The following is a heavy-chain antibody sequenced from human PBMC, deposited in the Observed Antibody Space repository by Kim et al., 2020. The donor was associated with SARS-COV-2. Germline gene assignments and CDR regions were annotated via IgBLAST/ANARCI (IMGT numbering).Heavy chain of an antibody. Sequence: GGSLRLSCAASGFTFSNAWMSWVRQAPGKGLEWVGRIKSKTDGGTTDYAAPVKGRFTISRDDSKNTLYLQMNSLKTEDTAVYYCTTGEEPATAIRGGGRYYYGMDVWGQGTTVTVSS. V-gene: IGHV3-15*01. CDR2: IKSKTDGGTT. D-gene: IGHD2-2*02. J-gene: IGHJ6*02. CDR3: TTGEEPATAIRGGGRYYYGMDV. CDR1: GFTFSNAW.